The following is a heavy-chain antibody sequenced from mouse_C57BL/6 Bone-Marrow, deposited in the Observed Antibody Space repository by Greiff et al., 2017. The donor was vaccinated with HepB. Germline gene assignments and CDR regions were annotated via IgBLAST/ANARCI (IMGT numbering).Heavy chain of an antibody. V-gene: IGHV1-19*01. D-gene: IGHD2-1*01. CDR2: INPYNGGT. CDR3: ARRDGNLDY. J-gene: IGHJ2*01. CDR1: GYTFTDYY. Sequence: EVKLVESGPVLVKPGASVKMSCKASGYTFTDYYMNWVKQSHGKSLEWIGVINPYNGGTSYNQKFKGKATLTVDKSSSTAYMELNSLTSEDSAVYYCARRDGNLDYWGQGTTLTVSS.